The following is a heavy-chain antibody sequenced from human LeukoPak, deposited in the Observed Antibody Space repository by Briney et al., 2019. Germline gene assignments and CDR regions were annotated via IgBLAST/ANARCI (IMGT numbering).Heavy chain of an antibody. CDR2: ISSGSTYI. J-gene: IGHJ4*02. V-gene: IGHV3-21*01. Sequence: ETLSLTCTVSGGSISSYYWSWIRQPPGKGLEWVSSISSGSTYIYNADSVQGRFTISRDNAKNSLYLQMDSLRAEDTAVYYCARDPRTYYYDSSGYGLDYWGQGTLVTVSS. CDR1: GGSISSYY. CDR3: ARDPRTYYYDSSGYGLDY. D-gene: IGHD3-22*01.